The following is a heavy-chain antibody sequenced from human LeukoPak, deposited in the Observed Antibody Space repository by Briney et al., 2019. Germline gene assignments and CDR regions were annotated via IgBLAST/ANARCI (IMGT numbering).Heavy chain of an antibody. V-gene: IGHV3-20*04. D-gene: IGHD3-22*01. CDR1: GFTFDDYG. CDR2: ISWDGGST. J-gene: IGHJ4*02. Sequence: GGSLRLSCAASGFTFDDYGMNWVRQAPGEGLEWVSGISWDGGSTSYADSVKGRFTISRDNSKNTLYLQMNSLRAEDTAVYYCAKPYYDSSGYSDFDYWGQGTLVTVSS. CDR3: AKPYYDSSGYSDFDY.